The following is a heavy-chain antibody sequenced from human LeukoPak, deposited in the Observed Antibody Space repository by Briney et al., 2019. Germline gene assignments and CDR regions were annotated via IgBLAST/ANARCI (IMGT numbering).Heavy chain of an antibody. J-gene: IGHJ3*02. Sequence: SETLSLTCAVYGGSFNGYFWSWIRQPPGKGLEWIGEVNHSGRTNYNPSLKSRVTISVDPSKSQFSLNLRSVTAEDTAVYYCARGWASSRRKAFDIWGQGTMATVSS. CDR2: VNHSGRT. CDR3: ARGWASSRRKAFDI. CDR1: GGSFNGYF. D-gene: IGHD3-16*01. V-gene: IGHV4-34*01.